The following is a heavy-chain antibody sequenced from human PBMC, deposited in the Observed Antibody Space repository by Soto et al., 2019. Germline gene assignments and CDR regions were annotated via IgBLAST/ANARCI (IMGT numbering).Heavy chain of an antibody. CDR3: ARMSGGPLFDY. CDR2: INWNDDK. D-gene: IGHD2-15*01. CDR1: EFSLSTSGVG. J-gene: IGHJ4*02. Sequence: QVTLKESGPTLVKPTQTLTLTCTFSEFSLSTSGVGVGWFRQPPGKALEWLTLINWNDDKRYSPSLSSRLTITKDTSKKQVVLTLTNMDPVDTATYYCARMSGGPLFDYRGQGTLVTVSS. V-gene: IGHV2-5*01.